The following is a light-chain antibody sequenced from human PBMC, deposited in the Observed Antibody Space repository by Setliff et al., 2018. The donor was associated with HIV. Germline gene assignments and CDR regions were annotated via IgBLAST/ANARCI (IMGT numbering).Light chain of an antibody. J-gene: IGLJ2*01. CDR3: CSYTRSSTNVV. Sequence: QSALPQPASVSGSPGQSITISCTGTSSDVGGYIYVSWYQQHPGKAPKLMIYDASKRPSGVSNRFSGSKSGNTASLTISGLQTEDETAYYCCSYTRSSTNVVFGGGTKVTVL. CDR1: SSDVGGYIY. CDR2: DAS. V-gene: IGLV2-14*01.